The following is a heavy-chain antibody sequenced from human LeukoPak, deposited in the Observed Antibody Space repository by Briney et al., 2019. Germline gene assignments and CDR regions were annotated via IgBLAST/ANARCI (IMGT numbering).Heavy chain of an antibody. CDR1: GGTFSSYA. CDR2: ITPYNGNT. Sequence: ASVKVSCKASGGTFSSYAISWVRQTPGQGLEWMGWITPYNGNTHYAQKLQGRVTMTTDTSTNTAYMELRSLRSDDTAVYYCARRGGYVDYWGQGTLVTVSS. J-gene: IGHJ4*02. D-gene: IGHD2-15*01. V-gene: IGHV1-18*01. CDR3: ARRGGYVDY.